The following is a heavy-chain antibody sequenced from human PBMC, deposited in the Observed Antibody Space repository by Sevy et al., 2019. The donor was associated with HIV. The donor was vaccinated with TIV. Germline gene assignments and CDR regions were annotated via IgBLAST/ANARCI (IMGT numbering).Heavy chain of an antibody. CDR2: LKSDVYGGTV. J-gene: IGHJ4*02. Sequence: GGSLRLSCAASGFTFSDYCMSWVRQAPGKGLEWVAFLKSDVYGGTVDHAASVRGRFVISRDDSKTIAYLQMNDLKTEATGVYYCTRWKAAQSILDYWGQGALVTVSS. D-gene: IGHD6-13*01. CDR1: GFTFSDYC. V-gene: IGHV3-49*04. CDR3: TRWKAAQSILDY.